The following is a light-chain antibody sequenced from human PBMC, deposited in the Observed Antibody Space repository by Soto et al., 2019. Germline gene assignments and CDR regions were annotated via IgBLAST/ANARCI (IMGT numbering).Light chain of an antibody. CDR1: QSISRN. CDR2: TAS. V-gene: IGKV1-39*01. J-gene: IGKJ4*01. CDR3: QQSHSTPLS. Sequence: IQMTQSPSSLSASVGDRVTITSRARQSISRNLNWYQQKPGKAPKLMIYTASNLQSGVPSRFSGSESGTDFAVTISSLQPEDSAVYYCQQSHSTPLSFGGGTKVEFK.